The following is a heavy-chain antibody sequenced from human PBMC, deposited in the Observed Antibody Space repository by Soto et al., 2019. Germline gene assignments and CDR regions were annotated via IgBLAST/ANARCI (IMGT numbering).Heavy chain of an antibody. J-gene: IGHJ5*02. D-gene: IGHD3-9*01. V-gene: IGHV4-31*03. CDR1: GGSISSGGYY. Sequence: SETLSLTCTVSGGSISSGGYYWSWIRQHPGKGLEWIGYIYYSGSTYYNPSLKSRVTISVDTSKNQFSLKLSSVTAADTAVYYCARAGLAWFNWFDPWGQGTLVTVSS. CDR2: IYYSGST. CDR3: ARAGLAWFNWFDP.